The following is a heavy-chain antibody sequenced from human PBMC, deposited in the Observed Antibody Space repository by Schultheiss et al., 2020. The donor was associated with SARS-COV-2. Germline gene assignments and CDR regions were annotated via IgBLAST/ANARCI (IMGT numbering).Heavy chain of an antibody. V-gene: IGHV4-34*01. CDR3: ARHRSSGWHVGY. CDR2: IYHSGST. J-gene: IGHJ4*02. CDR1: GGSFSGYY. Sequence: SETLSLTCAVYGGSFSGYYWSWIRQPPGKGLEWIGEIYHSGSTNYNPSLKSRVTISVDTSKNQFSLKLSSVTAADTAVYYCARHRSSGWHVGYWGQGTLVTVSS. D-gene: IGHD6-19*01.